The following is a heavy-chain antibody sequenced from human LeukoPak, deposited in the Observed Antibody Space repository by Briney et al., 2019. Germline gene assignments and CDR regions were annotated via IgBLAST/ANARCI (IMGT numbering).Heavy chain of an antibody. J-gene: IGHJ4*02. Sequence: GGSLRLSCAASRFTFSIFGMHWVRQAPGKGLEWIAVISSDGTNKYYADSVRGRFTISRDNSKDTLYLQMNSLRIENTAIYSCRAAPRSLDYYYDYWGQGTLVTVSS. CDR1: RFTFSIFG. V-gene: IGHV3-30*03. CDR3: RAAPRSLDYYYDY. D-gene: IGHD3-22*01. CDR2: ISSDGTNK.